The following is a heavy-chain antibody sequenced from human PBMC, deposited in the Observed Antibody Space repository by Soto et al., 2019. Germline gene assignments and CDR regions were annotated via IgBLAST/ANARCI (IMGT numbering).Heavy chain of an antibody. CDR2: IYPGDSDT. D-gene: IGHD3-10*02. CDR3: ARCSAAMITGLVN. Sequence: PGESLKISCKGSGYSFTTYWIGWVRQTPGKGLEWMGIIYPGDSDTKYNPSFQGQVTISADRSISTAYLQWSSLEASDTAIYYCARCSAAMITGLVNGGQGAWVTVSS. CDR1: GYSFTTYW. V-gene: IGHV5-51*01. J-gene: IGHJ4*02.